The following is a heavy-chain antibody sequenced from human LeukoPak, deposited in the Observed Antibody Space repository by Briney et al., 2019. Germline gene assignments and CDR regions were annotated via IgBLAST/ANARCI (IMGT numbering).Heavy chain of an antibody. D-gene: IGHD3-22*01. CDR3: AKDAFNYYDSSGYIDY. CDR1: GFTFSSHS. J-gene: IGHJ4*02. CDR2: ISCSSSTI. Sequence: GGSLRLSCAASGFTFSSHSMNWVRQAPGKGLEWVSYISCSSSTIYYADSVKGRFTISRDNAKNSLYLQMNSLRAEDTAVYYCAKDAFNYYDSSGYIDYWGQGTLVTVFS. V-gene: IGHV3-48*01.